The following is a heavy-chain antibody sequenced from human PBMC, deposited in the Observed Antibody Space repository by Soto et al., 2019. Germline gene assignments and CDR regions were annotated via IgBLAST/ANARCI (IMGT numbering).Heavy chain of an antibody. CDR1: GYSFPDYW. V-gene: IGHV5-51*01. CDR3: ARDGLSSSTSFDY. CDR2: IYPDDSDA. D-gene: IGHD2-2*01. Sequence: GESLKISCQGSGYSFPDYWIGWVRQVPGKGLEWMGIIYPDDSDAKYSPSFQGQVTMSAVKSINTAYLQWSSLKASDTGMYFCARDGLSSSTSFDYWGQGTQVTVSS. J-gene: IGHJ4*02.